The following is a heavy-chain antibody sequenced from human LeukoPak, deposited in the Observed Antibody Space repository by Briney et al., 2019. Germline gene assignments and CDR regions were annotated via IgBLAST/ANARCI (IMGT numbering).Heavy chain of an antibody. CDR2: VSSDGGST. Sequence: GGSLRLSCAASGFPLSSYAMQWVRQTPTKGLECVCAVSSDGGSTFCANSMKGRFAISRDNPKNMLYLQMGGLVHEDTGVYYCARDGLARNDYWGQGTLVTVSS. J-gene: IGHJ4*02. CDR3: ARDGLARNDY. V-gene: IGHV3-64*01. CDR1: GFPLSSYA. D-gene: IGHD5-12*01.